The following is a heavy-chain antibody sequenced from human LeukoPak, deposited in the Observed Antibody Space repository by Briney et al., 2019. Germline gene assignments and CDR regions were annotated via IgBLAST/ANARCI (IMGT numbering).Heavy chain of an antibody. V-gene: IGHV1-2*04. J-gene: IGHJ5*02. D-gene: IGHD3-22*01. CDR1: GYTFTGYY. CDR3: ARVRPGDYYDSSGYWGWFDP. Sequence: ASVKVSCKASGYTFTGYYMHWVRQAPGQGLEWMGWINPNSGGTNYAQKFQGWVTMTRDTSISTAYMELSRLRSDDTAVYYCARVRPGDYYDSSGYWGWFDPWGQGTLVTVSS. CDR2: INPNSGGT.